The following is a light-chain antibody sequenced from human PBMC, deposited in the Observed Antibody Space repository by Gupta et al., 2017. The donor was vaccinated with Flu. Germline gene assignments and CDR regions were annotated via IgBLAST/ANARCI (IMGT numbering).Light chain of an antibody. V-gene: IGKV1-9*01. Sequence: PSFLSASIGDRVTITCRASQRISSYLGWYQQRPGKAPTLLVYAASNLQPGVPSRFSGSGSGTTFTLTIRSLQPEDFATYFCQQVNSYPHTFGQGTKLEIK. CDR2: AAS. CDR1: QRISSY. CDR3: QQVNSYPHT. J-gene: IGKJ2*01.